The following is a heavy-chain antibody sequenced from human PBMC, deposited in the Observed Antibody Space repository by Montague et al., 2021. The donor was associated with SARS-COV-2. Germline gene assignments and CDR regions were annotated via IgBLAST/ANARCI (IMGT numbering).Heavy chain of an antibody. Sequence: SETLSLTCTVSGGSISRSEDNWAWIRQPPGKGLEWIATIHYSGSTYYNPSLKSRVSMSVDTSKNQFSLKLSSVTAADTAVYYCARDTRITMIVVVQGYGMDAWGQGATVTVSS. CDR1: GGSISRSEDN. J-gene: IGHJ6*02. V-gene: IGHV4-39*07. CDR2: IHYSGST. CDR3: ARDTRITMIVVVQGYGMDA. D-gene: IGHD3-22*01.